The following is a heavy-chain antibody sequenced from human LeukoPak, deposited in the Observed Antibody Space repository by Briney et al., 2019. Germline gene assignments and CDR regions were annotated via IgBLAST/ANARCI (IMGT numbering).Heavy chain of an antibody. J-gene: IGHJ3*02. D-gene: IGHD3-10*01. CDR3: VKEHVDRAFTRSFEI. CDR1: GFTFSTNP. CDR2: ISPDNT. Sequence: QPGGSLRLSCAASGFTFSTNPMSWVRQAPGKGLEWVSAISPDNTYYADSVEGRLTISRDDSKNTVYLQMNSPRAEDTARYYCVKEHVDRAFTRSFEIWGQGTVVTVSS. V-gene: IGHV3-23*01.